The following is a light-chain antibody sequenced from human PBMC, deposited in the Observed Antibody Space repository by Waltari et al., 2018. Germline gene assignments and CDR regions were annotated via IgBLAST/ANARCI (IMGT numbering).Light chain of an antibody. CDR2: STN. CDR1: AGEVTSGHH. Sequence: QTVVTQEPSLTVSPGGTVTLTCASSAGEVTSGHHENWPQQRPGQPPSLLIFSTNDKHPSTPARFSGSLLGGKAALTLSEVQSEDEADYYCLLFFDNSRVFGGGTKLTVL. CDR3: LLFFDNSRV. V-gene: IGLV7-43*01. J-gene: IGLJ3*02.